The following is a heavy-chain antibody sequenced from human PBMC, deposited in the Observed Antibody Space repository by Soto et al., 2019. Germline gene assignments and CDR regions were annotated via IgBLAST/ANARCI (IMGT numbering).Heavy chain of an antibody. CDR3: ARTTAVPNTLRSRYFFDY. V-gene: IGHV4-59*01. D-gene: IGHD4-17*01. J-gene: IGHJ4*02. CDR1: GGSFSGYY. Sequence: PSETLSLTCAVYGGSFSGYYWSWIRQPPGKRLEWIGYVYYSGTTNYNPSLKSRVTISVDLSKNRFSLRLSSVTTADTALYYCARTTAVPNTLRSRYFFDYWGQGTLVTVS. CDR2: VYYSGTT.